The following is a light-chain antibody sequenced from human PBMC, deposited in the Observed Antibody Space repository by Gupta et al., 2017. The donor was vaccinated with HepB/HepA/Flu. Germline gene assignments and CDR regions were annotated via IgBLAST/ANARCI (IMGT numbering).Light chain of an antibody. CDR3: QAWDSSTGV. J-gene: IGLJ2*01. Sequence: SYELTQPPSVSVSPGQTASITCSGDKLGDKYACWYQQKPGPSPVLVIYQDSKRPSAIPERFSGSNSGTSATLTISGTQAMDEDDYYCQAWDSSTGVFGGGTKLTVL. V-gene: IGLV3-1*01. CDR2: QDS. CDR1: KLGDKY.